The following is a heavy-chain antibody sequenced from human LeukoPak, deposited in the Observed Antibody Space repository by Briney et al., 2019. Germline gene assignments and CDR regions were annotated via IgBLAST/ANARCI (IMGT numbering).Heavy chain of an antibody. Sequence: SETLSLTCTVSGGSISSYYWSWTRQPPGKGLEWIGYIYYSGSTNYNPSLKSRVTISVDTSKNQFSLKLSSVTAADTAVYYCARDSSGWYEGAFDIWGQGTMVTVSS. J-gene: IGHJ3*02. CDR3: ARDSSGWYEGAFDI. CDR1: GGSISSYY. D-gene: IGHD6-19*01. CDR2: IYYSGST. V-gene: IGHV4-59*01.